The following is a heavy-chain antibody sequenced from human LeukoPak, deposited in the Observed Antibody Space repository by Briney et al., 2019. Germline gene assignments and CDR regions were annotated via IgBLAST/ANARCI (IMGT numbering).Heavy chain of an antibody. J-gene: IGHJ4*02. CDR3: AKSGSIRYYFDY. Sequence: GGSLRLSCVASGFTFSNYGMNWVRQAPGKGLEWVSAITGTGGNTEYADSVKGRFTISRDNSKNTLYLQMNSLRADDTAVYYCAKSGSIRYYFDYWGQGTLVTVSS. D-gene: IGHD3-10*01. V-gene: IGHV3-23*01. CDR2: ITGTGGNT. CDR1: GFTFSNYG.